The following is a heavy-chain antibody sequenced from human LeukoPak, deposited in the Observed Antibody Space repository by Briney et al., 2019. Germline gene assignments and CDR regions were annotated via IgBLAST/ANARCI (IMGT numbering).Heavy chain of an antibody. CDR3: VRDRGYCSGGTCYALWDY. Sequence: QVQLVESGGAWSQLGRPLSPSLEAPGLTFSTFGIPGSGRAPAKGRGGGAVFWYDGSNKYYADSVKGRFTISRDNSKNTLYLQMNSLRAEDTAMYYCVRDRGYCSGGTCYALWDYWGQGTLVTVSS. CDR1: GLTFSTFG. J-gene: IGHJ4*02. D-gene: IGHD2-15*01. V-gene: IGHV3-33*01. CDR2: FWYDGSNK.